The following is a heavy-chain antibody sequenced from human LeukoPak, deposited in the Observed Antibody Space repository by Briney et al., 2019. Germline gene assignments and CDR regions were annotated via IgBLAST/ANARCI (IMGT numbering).Heavy chain of an antibody. Sequence: PETLSLTCAVYGGSFSDYSWSWIRQPPGKGLEWIGEINHSGSTDYSPSLKSRVAISVDTSKNQFSLKLISVTAADTAVYYCARRGVPAARGWFDPWGQGTLVTVSS. CDR2: INHSGST. CDR3: ARRGVPAARGWFDP. CDR1: GGSFSDYS. V-gene: IGHV4-34*01. D-gene: IGHD2-2*01. J-gene: IGHJ5*02.